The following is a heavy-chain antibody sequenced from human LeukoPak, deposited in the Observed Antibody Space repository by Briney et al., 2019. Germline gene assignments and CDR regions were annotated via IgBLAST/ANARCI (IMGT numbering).Heavy chain of an antibody. CDR3: ARDHPLRHTYGEGNFHSYYYYMDV. Sequence: PSETLSLTCTVSGGSISSANFYWSWIRQPAGTGLEWIGRISASGSTNYNPSLKSRVAISLDTSKNQFSLKLSSVTAADTAVYYCARDHPLRHTYGEGNFHSYYYYMDVWGNGTTVAISS. V-gene: IGHV4-61*02. CDR1: GGSISSANFY. CDR2: ISASGST. J-gene: IGHJ6*03. D-gene: IGHD4/OR15-4a*01.